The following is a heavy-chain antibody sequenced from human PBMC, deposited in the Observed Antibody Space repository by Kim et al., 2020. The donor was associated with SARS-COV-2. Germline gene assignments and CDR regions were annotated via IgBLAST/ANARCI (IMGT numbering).Heavy chain of an antibody. CDR3: AKILATPTVFYFYY. CDR2: VSGIGSST. J-gene: IGHJ4*02. V-gene: IGHV3-23*01. Sequence: GGSLRLSCAASGFTFSSYAMSWVRQAPAKGLVWVSAVSGIGSSTYYADSVKGRFTISRDNSKNTLYLQMNSLRVDDTAVTYCAKILATPTVFYFYYWGQG. CDR1: GFTFSSYA. D-gene: IGHD5-12*01.